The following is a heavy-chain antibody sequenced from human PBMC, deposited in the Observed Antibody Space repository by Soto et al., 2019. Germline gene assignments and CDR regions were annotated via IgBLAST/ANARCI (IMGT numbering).Heavy chain of an antibody. CDR1: GGSICSGGYY. CDR2: IYYSGGT. CDR3: ARVGRELATVTNVDY. D-gene: IGHD4-4*01. Sequence: PSETPSLTCTVSGGSICSGGYYGSWIRQHPGKGLEWIGYIYYSGGTYYNPSLKSRVTISVDTSKNQFSLKLSSVTAADTAVYYCARVGRELATVTNVDYWGQGTLVTVSS. V-gene: IGHV4-31*03. J-gene: IGHJ4*02.